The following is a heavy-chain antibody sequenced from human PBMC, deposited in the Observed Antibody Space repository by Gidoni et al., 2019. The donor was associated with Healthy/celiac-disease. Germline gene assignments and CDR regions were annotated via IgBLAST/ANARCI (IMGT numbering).Heavy chain of an antibody. CDR2: INPNSGGT. CDR3: ARAKSGERRLPLDY. CDR1: GSTFTGYY. D-gene: IGHD3-10*01. Sequence: QLQLVQSGAEVQKPGASVKVSCTASGSTFTGYYMHWVRQAPGQGLEWMGWINPNSGGTSYAQKFQGWVTMTRDTSISTAYMELSRLRSDDTAVYYCARAKSGERRLPLDYWGQGTLVTVSS. J-gene: IGHJ4*02. V-gene: IGHV1-2*04.